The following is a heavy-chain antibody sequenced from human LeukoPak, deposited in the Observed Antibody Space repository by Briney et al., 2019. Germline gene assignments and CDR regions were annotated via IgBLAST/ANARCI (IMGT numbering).Heavy chain of an antibody. CDR3: AQSLGSGNWNGNWFDP. V-gene: IGHV4-39*01. CDR2: ISFTGRT. J-gene: IGHJ5*02. Sequence: PETLSLTCTLSGGSTSSSSHSSGWIRPPPGKGLEWAGTISFTGRTYSTPPLQSRLTKSVDPSKNQFSLKLTSGTAADTAIYYCAQSLGSGNWNGNWFDPGGQGTLVTAPS. D-gene: IGHD1-1*01. CDR1: GGSTSSSSHS.